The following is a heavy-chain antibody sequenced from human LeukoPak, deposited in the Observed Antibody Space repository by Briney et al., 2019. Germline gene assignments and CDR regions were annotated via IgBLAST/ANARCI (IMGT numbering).Heavy chain of an antibody. CDR3: ARESGVVPAANRWFDP. Sequence: PSETLSLTCTVSGGSISSSSYYWGWIRQPPGKGLEWIGSIYYSGSTYYNPSLKSRVTISVDTSKNQFSLKLSPVTAAHTAIYYCARESGVVPAANRWFDPWGQGTLVTVSS. CDR1: GGSISSSSYY. D-gene: IGHD2-2*01. V-gene: IGHV4-39*07. CDR2: IYYSGST. J-gene: IGHJ5*02.